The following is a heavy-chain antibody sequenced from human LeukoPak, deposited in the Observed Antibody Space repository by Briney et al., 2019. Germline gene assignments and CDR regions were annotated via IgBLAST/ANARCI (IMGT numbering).Heavy chain of an antibody. CDR3: ARRNYYDSSGYSNAFDI. CDR1: GNSFTSYW. D-gene: IGHD3-22*01. V-gene: IGHV5-51*01. Sequence: GESLKISCQGSGNSFTSYWIGWVRQLPGKGLEWMGIIYPGDSDTRYSPSFQGQVTISVDKSISTAYLQWSSLKASDTAMYYCARRNYYDSSGYSNAFDIWGQGTMVTVSS. J-gene: IGHJ3*02. CDR2: IYPGDSDT.